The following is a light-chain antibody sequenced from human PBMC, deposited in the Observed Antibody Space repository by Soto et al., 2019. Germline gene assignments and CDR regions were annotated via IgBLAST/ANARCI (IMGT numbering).Light chain of an antibody. V-gene: IGLV2-14*01. CDR1: SSDVGYYEY. CDR2: EVT. CDR3: SSFTATSTYV. Sequence: QSVLTQPASVSGCPGQSITITCTGSSSDVGYYEYVSWFQQHPDKAPRLIIYEVTNRPSGISNRFSGSKSGDTASLTISGLRAEDEADYYCSSFTATSTYVFGTGTKVTVL. J-gene: IGLJ1*01.